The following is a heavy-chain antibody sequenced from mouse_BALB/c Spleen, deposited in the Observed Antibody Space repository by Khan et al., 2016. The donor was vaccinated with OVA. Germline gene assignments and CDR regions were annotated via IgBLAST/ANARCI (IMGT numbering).Heavy chain of an antibody. CDR3: ARERIDY. J-gene: IGHJ2*01. CDR2: INPTSGYT. V-gene: IGHV1-7*01. CDR1: GYTFTSYW. Sequence: QVQLQQSGAELAKPGASVKMSCTASGYTFTSYWMHWIKQRSGQGLEWIGYINPTSGYTDSNQKFKDKATLTADKSSSTAYMQRSSLTSDDSAVYYGARERIDYWGQGTALTVSS.